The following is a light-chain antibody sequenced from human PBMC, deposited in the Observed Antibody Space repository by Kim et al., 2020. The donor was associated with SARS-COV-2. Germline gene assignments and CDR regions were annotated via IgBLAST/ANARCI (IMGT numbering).Light chain of an antibody. CDR3: LQHFSYSWT. V-gene: IGKV1-17*01. CDR2: EIS. CDR1: QDISRS. J-gene: IGKJ1*01. Sequence: DIQMTQSPSSLSATVGDRVTITCRASQDISRSLAWYQQKLGKAPKRLIYEISSLQSGVPSRFSGSGSGIEFTLTISSLQPEDSATYYCLQHFSYSWTFGQGTKVDIK.